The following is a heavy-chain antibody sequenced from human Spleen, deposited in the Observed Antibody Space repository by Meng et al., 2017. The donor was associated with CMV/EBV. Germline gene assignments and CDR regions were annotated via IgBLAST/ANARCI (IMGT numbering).Heavy chain of an antibody. J-gene: IGHJ6*02. CDR1: GGSISSYY. Sequence: SETLSLTCTVSGGSISSYYWSWIRQSPGKGLEWIGYIYYSESTNYKPSLKIRFTISVDTSKNQFSLKLSSVTAADTAVYYCTRVSSSYYGMDVWGQGSTVTVSS. CDR2: IYYSEST. D-gene: IGHD6-13*01. V-gene: IGHV4-59*01. CDR3: TRVSSSYYGMDV.